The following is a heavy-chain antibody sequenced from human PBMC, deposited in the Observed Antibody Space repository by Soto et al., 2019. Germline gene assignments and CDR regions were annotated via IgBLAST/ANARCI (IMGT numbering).Heavy chain of an antibody. Sequence: APETLSLTCAVSGGSISSGGYSWSWIRQPPGKGLECIGYIYHSGSTYYNPSLKSRVTISVDRSKNQFSLKLSSVTAADTAVYYCARGPPLGFWGQGTLVTVSS. J-gene: IGHJ4*02. V-gene: IGHV4-30-2*01. CDR2: IYHSGST. CDR1: GGSISSGGYS. CDR3: ARGPPLGF.